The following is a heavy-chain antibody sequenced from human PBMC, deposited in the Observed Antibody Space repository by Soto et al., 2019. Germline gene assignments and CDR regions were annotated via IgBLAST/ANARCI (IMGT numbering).Heavy chain of an antibody. CDR2: IHSGGSRI. J-gene: IGHJ6*02. D-gene: IGHD4-17*01. V-gene: IGHV3-48*03. Sequence: ESGGGLVQPGGSLILSCAASGFTFSTYHMNWVRQAPGKGLEWVSYIHSGGSRIYYADSVKGRFTISRDNAKNSLYLQMNSLRAEDTAVYYCARDGSTVTTNYHYAMDVWDQGTTVTVSS. CDR1: GFTFSTYH. CDR3: ARDGSTVTTNYHYAMDV.